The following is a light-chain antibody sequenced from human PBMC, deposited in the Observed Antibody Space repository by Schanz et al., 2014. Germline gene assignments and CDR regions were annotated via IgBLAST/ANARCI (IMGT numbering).Light chain of an antibody. Sequence: EIVLTQSPGTLSLSRGERATLSCRASQNVRLNDLAWYQHKPGQAPRLLIYDASNRATGIPARFSGSGSGTDFTLTISGLAPEECAVYYCRQYGISPQWTFGQGTKVEVK. J-gene: IGKJ1*01. V-gene: IGKV3-20*01. CDR3: RQYGISPQWT. CDR2: DAS. CDR1: QNVRLND.